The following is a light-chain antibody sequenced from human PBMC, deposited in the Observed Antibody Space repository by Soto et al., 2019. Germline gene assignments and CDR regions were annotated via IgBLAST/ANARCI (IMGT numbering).Light chain of an antibody. CDR3: QQYNNWPLT. J-gene: IGKJ5*01. V-gene: IGKV3-15*01. Sequence: ETVMTQSPDTLSVSPGERATLSCRASQSVSGSLAWYQQKPGQAPRLLIYGASSRATGIPVRFSGSGSGTEFTLTISSLQSEDFAVYYCQQYNNWPLTFGQGTRLEIK. CDR2: GAS. CDR1: QSVSGS.